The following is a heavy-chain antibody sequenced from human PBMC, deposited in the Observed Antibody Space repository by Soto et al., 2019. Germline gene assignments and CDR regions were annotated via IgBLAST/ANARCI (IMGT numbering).Heavy chain of an antibody. V-gene: IGHV4-30-4*01. J-gene: IGHJ4*02. D-gene: IGHD3-10*01. CDR3: ARVRERRITMVRGVMPLFDY. Sequence: LSLTCTVSGGSISSGDYYWSWIRQPPGKGLEWIGHIYYSGSTYYNPSLKSRVTISVDTSKNQFSLKLSSVTAADTAVYYCARVRERRITMVRGVMPLFDYWGQGTLVTVSS. CDR1: GGSISSGDYY. CDR2: IYYSGST.